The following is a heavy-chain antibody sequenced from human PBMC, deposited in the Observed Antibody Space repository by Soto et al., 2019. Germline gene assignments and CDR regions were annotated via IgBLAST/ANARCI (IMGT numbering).Heavy chain of an antibody. J-gene: IGHJ4*02. CDR3: SRRGDDSLSVDFDR. D-gene: IGHD5-12*01. Sequence: QVQLVQSGAEVKKPGSSVTVSCTVSGDTFSTSTINWVRQAPRQGLEWMGRIIPVLGPPNYSQTFQGSLTITADTSTNTVYMELSSLRSEDTAVYFCSRRGDDSLSVDFDRWGQGTLVTVSS. V-gene: IGHV1-69*08. CDR2: IIPVLGPP. CDR1: GDTFSTST.